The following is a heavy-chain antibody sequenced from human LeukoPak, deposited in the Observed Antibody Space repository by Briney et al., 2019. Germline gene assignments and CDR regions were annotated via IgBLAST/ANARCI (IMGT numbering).Heavy chain of an antibody. CDR2: IFYRGST. Sequence: PSDTLSLTCTVAGGSIINSTSYCGWVSQPPGDWRGWIGSIFYRGSTYYTPSLKSRVTISVDTSKTQYSLKLTSVTAADTAMYFCARNWVADSFDFWGQGTMVTVSS. V-gene: IGHV4-39*01. CDR3: ARNWVADSFDF. CDR1: GGSIINSTSY. D-gene: IGHD6-19*01. J-gene: IGHJ3*01.